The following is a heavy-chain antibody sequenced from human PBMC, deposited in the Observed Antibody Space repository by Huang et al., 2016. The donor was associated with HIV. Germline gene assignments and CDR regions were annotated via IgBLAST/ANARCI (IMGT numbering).Heavy chain of an antibody. J-gene: IGHJ6*03. D-gene: IGHD3-10*01. CDR2: IDWDDDK. Sequence: QVTLRESGPALVKPTQTLTLTCTFSGFSLSVSGMSVSWIRQPPGQALEWLARIDWDDDKHERPSLKTRRTVSKDTSKNQVVLKMTNLDPVDTATYYCARIRVVRGVLPFYYMDVWGKGTTVTVSS. CDR3: ARIRVVRGVLPFYYMDV. CDR1: GFSLSVSGMS. V-gene: IGHV2-70*15.